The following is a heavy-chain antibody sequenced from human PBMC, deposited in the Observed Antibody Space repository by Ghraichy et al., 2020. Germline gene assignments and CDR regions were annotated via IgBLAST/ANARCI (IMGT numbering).Heavy chain of an antibody. CDR1: GFTVSSNY. D-gene: IGHD4-17*01. CDR3: ARGTVTTSYYYGMDV. J-gene: IGHJ6*02. V-gene: IGHV3-53*01. Sequence: GGSLRLSCAASGFTVSSNYMSWVRQAPGKGLEWVSVIYSGGSTYYADSVKGRFTISRDNSKNTLYLQMNSLRAEDTAVYYCARGTVTTSYYYGMDVWGQGTTVTVSS. CDR2: IYSGGST.